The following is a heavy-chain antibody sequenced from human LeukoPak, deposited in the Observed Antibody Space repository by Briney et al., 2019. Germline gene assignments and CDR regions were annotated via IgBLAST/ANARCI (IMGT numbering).Heavy chain of an antibody. Sequence: PGGSLRLSCAASGFTFGSYAMNWVRQAPGKGLEWVSVISTSGGSTDYADSVKGRLTISRDNFKNTLDLQMDSLRAEDTAVYYCARHSSGSYYYFDYWGQGTLVTVSS. CDR3: ARHSSGSYYYFDY. CDR1: GFTFGSYA. J-gene: IGHJ4*02. V-gene: IGHV3-23*01. CDR2: ISTSGGST. D-gene: IGHD1-26*01.